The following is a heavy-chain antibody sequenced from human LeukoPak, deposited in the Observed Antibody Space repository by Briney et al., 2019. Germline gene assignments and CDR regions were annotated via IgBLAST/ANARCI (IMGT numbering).Heavy chain of an antibody. D-gene: IGHD6-19*01. CDR1: GFTFSSYG. V-gene: IGHV3-30*02. CDR2: IRYDGSNK. Sequence: GGSLRLSCAASGFTFSSYGMHWVRRAPGKGLEWVAFIRYDGSNKYYADSVKGRFTISRDNSKNTLYLQMNSLRAEDTAVYYCAVVWGAVAGSLDYWGQGTLVTVSS. J-gene: IGHJ4*02. CDR3: AVVWGAVAGSLDY.